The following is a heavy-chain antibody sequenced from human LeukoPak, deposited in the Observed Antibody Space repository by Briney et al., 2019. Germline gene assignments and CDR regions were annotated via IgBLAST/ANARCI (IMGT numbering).Heavy chain of an antibody. CDR3: ARGGVDYYGSGTYYLMYYFDY. V-gene: IGHV3-23*01. CDR2: ISGSGGAT. D-gene: IGHD3-10*01. J-gene: IGHJ4*02. CDR1: GFTFNTYG. Sequence: GGTLRLSCAASGFTFNTYGMSWVRQAPGKGLEWLSGISGSGGATYYADSVKGRFTISRDDPHNTLYLQMNSLRAEDTAVYFCARGGVDYYGSGTYYLMYYFDYWGQGALVTVSS.